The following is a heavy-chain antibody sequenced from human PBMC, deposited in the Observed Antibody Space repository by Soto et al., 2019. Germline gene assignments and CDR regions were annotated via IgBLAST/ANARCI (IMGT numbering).Heavy chain of an antibody. V-gene: IGHV1-69*06. D-gene: IGHD2-2*01. Sequence: ASVKVSCKASGGTFSSYAISWVRQAPGQGLEWVGGIIPIFGTANYAQKFQGRVTLNAEKSTSKASMELRSMRSEDTAVYYCARVVGYCSSTSRPPYYYYYYGMDVSG. CDR2: IIPIFGTA. J-gene: IGHJ6*01. CDR1: GGTFSSYA. CDR3: ARVVGYCSSTSRPPYYYYYYGMDV.